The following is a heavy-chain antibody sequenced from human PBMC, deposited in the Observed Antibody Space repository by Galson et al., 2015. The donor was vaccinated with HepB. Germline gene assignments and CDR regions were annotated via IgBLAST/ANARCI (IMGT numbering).Heavy chain of an antibody. V-gene: IGHV1-69*04. J-gene: IGHJ4*02. D-gene: IGHD3-22*01. Sequence: SVKVSCKASGGTFSSYTISWVRQAPGQGLEWMGRIIPILGIANYAQKFQGRVTITADKSTSTAYMELSSLRSEDTAVYYCARDPSHYDSSGYYPELHYWGQGTLVTVSS. CDR1: GGTFSSYT. CDR3: ARDPSHYDSSGYYPELHY. CDR2: IIPILGIA.